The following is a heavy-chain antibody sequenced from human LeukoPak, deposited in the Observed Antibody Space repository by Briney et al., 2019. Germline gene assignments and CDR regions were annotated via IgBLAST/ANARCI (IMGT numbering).Heavy chain of an antibody. V-gene: IGHV4-61*02. Sequence: SQTLSLTCTVSGGSISSAGYYWNWIRQPAGKGLEWIGLIYTSGSTNYNPSLKSRVTISVDTSKNQVSLKLSSVTAADTAVYYCAREEMTVVPAAIQYWGQGTLVTVSS. D-gene: IGHD2-2*01. CDR1: GGSISSAGYY. CDR2: IYTSGST. J-gene: IGHJ4*02. CDR3: AREEMTVVPAAIQY.